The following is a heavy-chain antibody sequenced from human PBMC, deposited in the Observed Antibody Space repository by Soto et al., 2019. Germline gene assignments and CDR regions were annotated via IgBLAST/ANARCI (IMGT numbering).Heavy chain of an antibody. V-gene: IGHV4-4*02. J-gene: IGHJ5*02. Sequence: PSETLSLTCTVSGGSISSRNWWSWVRQPPGKGLEWIGEIYHSGSTYYNPSLKSRVTISVDTSKNQFSLKLSSVTAADTAVYYCAGLQSMRLSGLDPWGQGTLVTVSS. CDR1: GGSISSRNW. D-gene: IGHD3-16*02. CDR3: AGLQSMRLSGLDP. CDR2: IYHSGST.